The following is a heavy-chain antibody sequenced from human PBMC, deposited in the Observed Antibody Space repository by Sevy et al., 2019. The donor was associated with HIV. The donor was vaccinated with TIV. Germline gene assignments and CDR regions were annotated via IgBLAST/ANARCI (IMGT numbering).Heavy chain of an antibody. CDR3: ASTFDIAWGFDA. J-gene: IGHJ5*02. V-gene: IGHV3-20*04. CDR2: INWNGGST. D-gene: IGHD2-15*01. CDR1: GFTIDDYG. Sequence: GGSLRLSCAASGFTIDDYGMSWVRQAPGKGLEWVSGINWNGGSTGYADSVKGRFTISRDNAKNSLYLQMNSLRAEDTAFYYSASTFDIAWGFDAWGQGTLVTVSS.